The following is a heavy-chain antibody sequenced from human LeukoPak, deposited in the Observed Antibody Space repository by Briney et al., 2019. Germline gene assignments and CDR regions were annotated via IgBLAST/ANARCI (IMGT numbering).Heavy chain of an antibody. D-gene: IGHD6-13*01. J-gene: IGHJ4*02. V-gene: IGHV4-38-2*02. Sequence: PSETLSLTCTVSGYSISSGYYWGWIRQPPGKGLEWIGSIYHSGSTNYNPSLKSRVTISVDTSKNQFSLKLSSVTAADTAVYYCARRGRTYSSSWYTYWGQGTLVTVSS. CDR3: ARRGRTYSSSWYTY. CDR1: GYSISSGYY. CDR2: IYHSGST.